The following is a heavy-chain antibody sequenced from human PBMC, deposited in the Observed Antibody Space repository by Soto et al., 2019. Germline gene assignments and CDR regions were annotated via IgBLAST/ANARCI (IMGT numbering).Heavy chain of an antibody. V-gene: IGHV4-4*07. Sequence: SETLSLTCTVSGGSISSYYWSWIRQPAGKGLEWIGRIYTSGSTNYNPSLKSRVTMSVDTTKNQFSLKLSSVTAADTAVYYCARDLAASRSFNWFDPWGQGTLVIFSS. CDR3: ARDLAASRSFNWFDP. D-gene: IGHD5-18*01. CDR1: GGSISSYY. J-gene: IGHJ5*02. CDR2: IYTSGST.